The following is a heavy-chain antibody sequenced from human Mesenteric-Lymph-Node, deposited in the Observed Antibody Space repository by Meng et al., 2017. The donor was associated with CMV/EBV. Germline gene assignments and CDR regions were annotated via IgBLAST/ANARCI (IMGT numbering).Heavy chain of an antibody. CDR2: LYHNGST. CDR1: GDSISGNDW. V-gene: IGHV4-4*02. J-gene: IGHJ4*02. CDR3: AGMDYYGSGSLDY. D-gene: IGHD3-10*01. Sequence: VSGDSISGNDWWSWVRQPPGKGLEWIGELYHNGSTNYHPSLKSRVTISVDKSKNQFSLKLTSVAAADTAVYYCAGMDYYGSGSLDYWGQGTLVTVSS.